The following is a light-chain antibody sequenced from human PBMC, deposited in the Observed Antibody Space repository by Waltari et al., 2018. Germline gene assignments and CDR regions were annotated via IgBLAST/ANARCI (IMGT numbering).Light chain of an antibody. CDR2: DAS. CDR1: EAINKW. Sequence: DTQLSQFPSTLAASVGDRVTITCRAREAINKWLAWYQQKPGKAPKVLIYDASTLQSGVPSRFSGSGSGTEFTLTISSLQPDDFATYYCQQYNSFWTFGQGTKVEIK. CDR3: QQYNSFWT. J-gene: IGKJ1*01. V-gene: IGKV1-5*01.